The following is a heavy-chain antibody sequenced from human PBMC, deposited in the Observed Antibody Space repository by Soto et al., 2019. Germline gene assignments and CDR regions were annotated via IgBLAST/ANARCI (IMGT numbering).Heavy chain of an antibody. CDR2: ILVDGRT. CDR1: GFICSSYD. D-gene: IGHD2-8*02. CDR3: AKATATGGGAFDI. J-gene: IGHJ3*02. V-gene: IGHV3-23*01. Sequence: GGSLRLSCAASGFICSSYDMSWVRQAPGKGLEWVSTILVDGRTFQVDYVKGRFTIYRDSSKNTVYLQMNSLTAGDTALYYCAKATATGGGAFDICGQGTMLTV.